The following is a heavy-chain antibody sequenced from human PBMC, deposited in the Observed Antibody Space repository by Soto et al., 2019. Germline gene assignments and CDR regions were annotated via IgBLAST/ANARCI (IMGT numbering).Heavy chain of an antibody. Sequence: GESLKISCKGSGYSFTSYWIGWVRQMPGKGLEWMGIIYPGDSDTRYSPSFQGQVTISVDKSITTAYLQWSSLKASDTAMYYCARGYCTATICDPWFDPWGQGTLVTVSS. CDR1: GYSFTSYW. J-gene: IGHJ5*02. CDR2: IYPGDSDT. CDR3: ARGYCTATICDPWFDP. D-gene: IGHD2-8*02. V-gene: IGHV5-51*01.